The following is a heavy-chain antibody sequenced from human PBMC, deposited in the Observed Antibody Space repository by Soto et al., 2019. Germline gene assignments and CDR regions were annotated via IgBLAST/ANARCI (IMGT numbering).Heavy chain of an antibody. Sequence: PSETLSFTCTVSGGSVSSGDYFWSWLRQSPGKRLEWIAYIYYSGSTNYNPSLKSRATISVDTSKSQVSLTLTSMTAADAALYYCARSPNYYYYGFDVWGHGTAVTVSS. D-gene: IGHD3-10*01. J-gene: IGHJ6*02. CDR3: ARSPNYYYYGFDV. CDR2: IYYSGST. CDR1: GGSVSSGDYF. V-gene: IGHV4-61*08.